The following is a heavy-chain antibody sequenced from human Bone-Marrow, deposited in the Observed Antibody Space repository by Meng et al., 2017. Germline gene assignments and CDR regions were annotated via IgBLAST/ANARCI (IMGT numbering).Heavy chain of an antibody. V-gene: IGHV4-31*03. Sequence: VQLQESDPGLAKPSQTLSPTCTVSGGSISSGGYYWNWIRQHPGKGLEWIGYIYYSGSTYYNPSLKSRITISVDTSKNHFSLKLSSVTAADTAVYYCASLYGVVGASWFDPWGQGTLVTVSS. CDR2: IYYSGST. D-gene: IGHD1-26*01. CDR3: ASLYGVVGASWFDP. CDR1: GGSISSGGYY. J-gene: IGHJ5*02.